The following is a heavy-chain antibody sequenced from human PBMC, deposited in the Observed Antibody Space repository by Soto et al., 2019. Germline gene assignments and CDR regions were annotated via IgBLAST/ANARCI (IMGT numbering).Heavy chain of an antibody. D-gene: IGHD1-1*01. Sequence: QVQLVQSGAEVKKPGSSVNVSCKASGGTFSSYTISWVRQAPGQGLEVMGRILPILGIANYAQKFQGRVTITADKSTSTAYMAISSLRSEDTAVYYCAHMTTIFDYWGQGTLVTVSS. CDR2: ILPILGIA. CDR3: AHMTTIFDY. V-gene: IGHV1-69*02. CDR1: GGTFSSYT. J-gene: IGHJ4*02.